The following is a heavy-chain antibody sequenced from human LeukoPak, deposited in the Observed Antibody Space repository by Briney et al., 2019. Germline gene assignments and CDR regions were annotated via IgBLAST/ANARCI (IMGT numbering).Heavy chain of an antibody. V-gene: IGHV3-7*01. CDR1: GFTFSDYW. CDR3: ATFQAYSFDP. CDR2: INSDGSEK. Sequence: PGGSLRLSCAASGFTFSDYWISWVRQAPGKGLEWVANINSDGSEKYYVDSVKGRFTMSRDNAKNSLFLQMLSLRAEDTAVYYCATFQAYSFDPWGQGTLVTVSA. D-gene: IGHD2-15*01. J-gene: IGHJ5*02.